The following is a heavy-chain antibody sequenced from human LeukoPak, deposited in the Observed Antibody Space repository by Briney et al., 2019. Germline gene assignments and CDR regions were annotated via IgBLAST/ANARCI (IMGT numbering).Heavy chain of an antibody. V-gene: IGHV3-48*04. CDR2: ISSSSSTI. J-gene: IGHJ6*03. Sequence: GGSLRLSCTASGFTFSSYGMNWVRQAPGKGLEWVSYISSSSSTIYYADSVKGRFTISRDNAKNSLYLQMNSLRAEDTAVYYCARDEPNYYYMDVWGKGTTVTVSS. CDR1: GFTFSSYG. CDR3: ARDEPNYYYMDV.